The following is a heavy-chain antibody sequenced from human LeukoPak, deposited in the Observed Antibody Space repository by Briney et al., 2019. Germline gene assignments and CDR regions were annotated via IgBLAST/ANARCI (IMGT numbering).Heavy chain of an antibody. CDR2: IKSKTDGGTT. CDR1: GFTFSNAW. D-gene: IGHD3-10*01. Sequence: GGSLRLSCAASGFTFSNAWMSWVRQAPGKGLEWVGRIKSKTDGGTTDYAAPVKGRFTISRDDSKNTLYLQMNSLKTEDTAVYYCTLGYYYGSGSYYNDDDYWGQGTLVTVSS. CDR3: TLGYYYGSGSYYNDDDY. J-gene: IGHJ4*02. V-gene: IGHV3-15*01.